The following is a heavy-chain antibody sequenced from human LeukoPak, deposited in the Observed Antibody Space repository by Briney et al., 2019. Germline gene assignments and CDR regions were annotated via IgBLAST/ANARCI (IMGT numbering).Heavy chain of an antibody. D-gene: IGHD6-13*01. CDR2: IIPIFGTA. CDR1: GGTFSSYA. CDR3: ASPEPTAAAGTELDY. Sequence: SVKVSCKASGGTFSSYAISWVRQAPGQGLEWMGGIIPIFGTANYAQKFQGRVTITADESTSTAYMELSSLRSEDTAVYYCASPEPTAAAGTELDYWGQGTLVTVSS. J-gene: IGHJ4*02. V-gene: IGHV1-69*13.